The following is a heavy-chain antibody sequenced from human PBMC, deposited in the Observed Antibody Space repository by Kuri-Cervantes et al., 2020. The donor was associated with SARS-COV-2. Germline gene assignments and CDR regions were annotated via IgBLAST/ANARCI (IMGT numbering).Heavy chain of an antibody. J-gene: IGHJ4*02. CDR1: GGSISSSSYY. Sequence: TLSLTCTVSGGSISSSSYYWGWIRQPPGKALEWLALIYWNDDKRYSPSLKSRLTITKDTSKNQVVLTMTNMDPVDTATYYCAHVYCSSTSCYSPDYWGQGTLVTVSS. CDR2: IYWNDDK. V-gene: IGHV2-5*01. CDR3: AHVYCSSTSCYSPDY. D-gene: IGHD2-2*01.